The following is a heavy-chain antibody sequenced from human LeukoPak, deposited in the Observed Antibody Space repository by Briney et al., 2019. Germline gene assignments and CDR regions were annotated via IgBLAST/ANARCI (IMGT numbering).Heavy chain of an antibody. CDR1: GFTFTSSA. Sequence: SVKVSCKASGFTFTSSAMQWVRQARGQRLEWRGWIVVGSGNTNYAQKFQERVTITRDMSTSTAYMELSSLRSEDTAVYYCAAAVAGRGNWFDPWGQGTLVTVSS. V-gene: IGHV1-58*02. CDR2: IVVGSGNT. D-gene: IGHD6-19*01. J-gene: IGHJ5*02. CDR3: AAAVAGRGNWFDP.